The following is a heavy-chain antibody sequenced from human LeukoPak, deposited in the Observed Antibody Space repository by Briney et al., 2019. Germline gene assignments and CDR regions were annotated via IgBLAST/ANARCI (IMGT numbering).Heavy chain of an antibody. D-gene: IGHD3-22*01. CDR2: MNPNSGNT. V-gene: IGHV1-8*01. Sequence: ASVKVSCKASGYTFTSYDINWVRQATGQGLEWMGWMNPNSGNTGYAQKFQGRVTMTRNTSISTAYMELSSLRSDDTAVYYCARVLTYYYDSSGYYPGGWFDPWGQGTLVTVSS. CDR1: GYTFTSYD. CDR3: ARVLTYYYDSSGYYPGGWFDP. J-gene: IGHJ5*02.